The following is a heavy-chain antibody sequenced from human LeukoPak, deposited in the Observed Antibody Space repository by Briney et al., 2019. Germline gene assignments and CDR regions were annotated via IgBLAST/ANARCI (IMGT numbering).Heavy chain of an antibody. CDR1: GFTFSSYW. J-gene: IGHJ6*02. Sequence: PGGSLRLSCAASGFTFSSYWMSWVRQASGKGLEWVANIKQDGSEKYYVDSVKGRFTISRDNAKNSLYLQMNSPRAEDTAVYYCARQARIAAAGMDVWGQGTTVTVSS. CDR3: ARQARIAAAGMDV. V-gene: IGHV3-7*03. D-gene: IGHD6-13*01. CDR2: IKQDGSEK.